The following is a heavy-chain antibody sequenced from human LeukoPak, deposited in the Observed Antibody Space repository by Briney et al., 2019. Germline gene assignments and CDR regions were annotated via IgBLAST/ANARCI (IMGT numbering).Heavy chain of an antibody. D-gene: IGHD6-13*01. V-gene: IGHV3-11*01. CDR2: ISSSGSTI. J-gene: IGHJ4*02. CDR1: RFTFSDCW. CDR3: ARVSFGAAAGTY. Sequence: GGSLRLSCAASRFTFSDCWMTWVRQAPGKGLEWVSYISSSGSTIYYADSVKGRFTISRDNAKNSLYLQMNSLRAEDTAVYYCARVSFGAAAGTYWGQGTLVTVSS.